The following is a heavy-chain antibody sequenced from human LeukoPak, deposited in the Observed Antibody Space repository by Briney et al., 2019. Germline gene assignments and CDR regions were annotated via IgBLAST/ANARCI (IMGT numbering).Heavy chain of an antibody. Sequence: SETLSLTCAVYGGSFSGYYWSWIRQPPGKGLEWIGEINHSGSTNYNPSLKSRVTISVDTSKNQFSLKLSSVTAADTAVYYCARGRSGYSYGSSYYYYYMDVWGKGTSVTVSS. CDR1: GGSFSGYY. CDR3: ARGRSGYSYGSSYYYYYMDV. J-gene: IGHJ6*03. V-gene: IGHV4-34*01. D-gene: IGHD5-18*01. CDR2: INHSGST.